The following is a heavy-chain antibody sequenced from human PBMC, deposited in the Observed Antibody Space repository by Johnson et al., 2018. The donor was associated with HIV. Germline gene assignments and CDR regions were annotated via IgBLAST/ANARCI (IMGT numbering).Heavy chain of an antibody. CDR1: GFTFDDYG. V-gene: IGHV3-20*04. Sequence: VQLVESGGGVVRPGGSLRLSCAASGFTFDDYGMSWVRQAPGKGLEWVSGINWNGGSTGYADSVKGRFTISRDNAKNSLYLQMNSLRAEDTALYYCARGPTDPSRIVVGPEAFDIWGQGTMVTVSS. J-gene: IGHJ3*02. D-gene: IGHD3-22*01. CDR3: ARGPTDPSRIVVGPEAFDI. CDR2: INWNGGST.